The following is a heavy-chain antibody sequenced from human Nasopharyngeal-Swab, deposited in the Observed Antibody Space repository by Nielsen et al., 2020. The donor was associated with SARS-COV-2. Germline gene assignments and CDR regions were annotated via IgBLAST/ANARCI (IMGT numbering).Heavy chain of an antibody. CDR3: ANVWELPHY. V-gene: IGHV3-23*01. CDR2: ISGSGGST. CDR1: GFTFSSYG. Sequence: GESLKISCAASGFTFSSYGMHWVRQAPGKGLEWVSAISGSGGSTYYADSVKGRFTISRDNSKNTLYLQMNSLRAEDTAVYYCANVWELPHYWGQGTLVTVSS. J-gene: IGHJ4*02. D-gene: IGHD1-26*01.